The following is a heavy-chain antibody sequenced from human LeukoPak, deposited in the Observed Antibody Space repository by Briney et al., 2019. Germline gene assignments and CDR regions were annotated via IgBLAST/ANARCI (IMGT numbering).Heavy chain of an antibody. CDR3: ADGYNPYFQH. CDR2: ISYDGSNK. V-gene: IGHV3-30*01. D-gene: IGHD5-24*01. CDR1: GFTFNRYA. J-gene: IGHJ1*01. Sequence: GGSLRLSCAVSGFTFNRYAMHWVRQAPDKGLEWVAVISYDGSNKYHADSVRGRFTISGDNSENTLYLQMNSLRAEDTAVYYCADGYNPYFQHWGQGTLVIVSS.